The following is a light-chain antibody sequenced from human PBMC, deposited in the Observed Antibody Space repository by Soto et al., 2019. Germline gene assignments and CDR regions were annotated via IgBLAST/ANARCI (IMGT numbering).Light chain of an antibody. V-gene: IGLV2-14*03. CDR3: TAWTTSTTMI. Sequence: QSALTQPASVSGSPGQSVTISCTGTSSDIGAYNYVFWYQQHPGKAPKLLLYDVNIRPSGVSNGFSGSKSGNTASLTISGLQAEDEADYFCTAWTTSTTMIFGGGTKLTVL. CDR2: DVN. J-gene: IGLJ2*01. CDR1: SSDIGAYNY.